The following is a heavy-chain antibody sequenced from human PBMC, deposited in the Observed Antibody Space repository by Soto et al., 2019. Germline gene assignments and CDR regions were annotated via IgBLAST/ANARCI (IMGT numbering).Heavy chain of an antibody. CDR2: IYHSGST. D-gene: IGHD6-6*01. CDR3: ARERPDGARLDP. CDR1: GGSISSGGYY. J-gene: IGHJ5*02. Sequence: LSETLSLTCAVSGGSISSGGYYWSWIRQPPGKGLEWIGYIYHSGSTYYNPSLKSRVTISVNTSKNQFSLKLSSVTAADTAVYYCARERPDGARLDPWGQGTLVTVSS. V-gene: IGHV4-30-4*01.